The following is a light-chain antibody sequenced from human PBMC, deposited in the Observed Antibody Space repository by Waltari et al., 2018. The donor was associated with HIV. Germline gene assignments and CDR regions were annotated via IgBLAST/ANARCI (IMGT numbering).Light chain of an antibody. CDR1: DCDVGGYNY. Sequence: GSPGQSVTITCTGTDCDVGGYNYVSWYLQHPGKAPKLMIYDVNKRPSGVPDRFSGSKSGNTASLTISGLQAEDEAAYYCCSYAGSSTFGVVGTGTKFSVL. V-gene: IGLV2-11*01. CDR2: DVN. J-gene: IGLJ1*01. CDR3: CSYAGSSTFGV.